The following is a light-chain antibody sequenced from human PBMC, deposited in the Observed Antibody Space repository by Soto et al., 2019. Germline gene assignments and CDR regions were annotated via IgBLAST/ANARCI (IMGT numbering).Light chain of an antibody. CDR3: QQYNSYSRT. Sequence: EIGLTQSPATLSVSPGERATLSCRASQSVSTNLAWYQQKPGQAPRLLIYGASTRATGVPSRFSGSGSGTEFTLTIRSLQPDDFATYYCQQYNSYSRTSGQGTKVDIK. J-gene: IGKJ1*01. V-gene: IGKV3-15*01. CDR1: QSVSTN. CDR2: GAS.